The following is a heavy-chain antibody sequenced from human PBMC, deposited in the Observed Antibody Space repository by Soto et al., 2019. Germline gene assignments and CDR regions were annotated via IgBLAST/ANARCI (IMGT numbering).Heavy chain of an antibody. J-gene: IGHJ6*03. V-gene: IGHV3-23*01. CDR1: GFTFTNYD. CDR2: IRSRGGST. D-gene: IGHD2-15*01. CDR3: AKVFCSGGSCPTYYSYMDV. Sequence: EVQLLESGGGLVQPGGSLTLSCAASGFTFTNYDMRWVRQPPGKGLEWVSVIRSRGGSTNYAGSVKGRFTVSRDNSKNTLYLQMNSLRAEETSVYYCAKVFCSGGSCPTYYSYMDVWGKGTTVTVSS.